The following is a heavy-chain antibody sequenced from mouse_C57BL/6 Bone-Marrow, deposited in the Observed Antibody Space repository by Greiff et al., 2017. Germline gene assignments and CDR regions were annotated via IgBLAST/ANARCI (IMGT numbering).Heavy chain of an antibody. CDR1: GYTFTSYW. V-gene: IGHV1-50*01. D-gene: IGHD1-1*01. Sequence: QVQLQQPGAELVKPGASVKLSCKASGYTFTSYWMQWVNQRPGQGLEWIGEIDPSDSYTNYNQKFKGKATLTVDTSSSTAYMQLSSLTSEDSAVYYCARWFTTVVATRFDYWGQGTTLTVSS. CDR2: IDPSDSYT. J-gene: IGHJ2*01. CDR3: ARWFTTVVATRFDY.